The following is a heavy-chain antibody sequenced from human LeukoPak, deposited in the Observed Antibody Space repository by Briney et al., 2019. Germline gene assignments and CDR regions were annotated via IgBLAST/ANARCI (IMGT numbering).Heavy chain of an antibody. CDR1: GFTFSSYS. CDR3: AKGDIHTSGWWDAFDF. Sequence: GGSLRLSCAASGFTFSSYSMNWVRQAPGKGLEWVSSISTSSSYIYYADSVKGRFTISRDNARNSLYLEMNSLRAEDTAVYYCAKGDIHTSGWWDAFDFWGQGTMVTVSS. J-gene: IGHJ3*01. CDR2: ISTSSSYI. V-gene: IGHV3-21*01. D-gene: IGHD6-19*01.